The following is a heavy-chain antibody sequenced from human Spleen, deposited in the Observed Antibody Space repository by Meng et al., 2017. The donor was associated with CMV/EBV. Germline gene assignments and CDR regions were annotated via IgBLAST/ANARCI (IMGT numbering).Heavy chain of an antibody. CDR3: ARDVAAAYYFDY. V-gene: IGHV4-39*07. D-gene: IGHD6-13*01. J-gene: IGHJ4*02. Sequence: SETLSLTCSVSGDSITSTSYYWGWIRQSPGKGLEWIGNIYYSERTNYNPSLKSRVTISVDTSKNQFSLELTSVTTADTAVYYCARDVAAAYYFDYWGQGALVTVSS. CDR1: GDSITSTSYY. CDR2: IYYSERT.